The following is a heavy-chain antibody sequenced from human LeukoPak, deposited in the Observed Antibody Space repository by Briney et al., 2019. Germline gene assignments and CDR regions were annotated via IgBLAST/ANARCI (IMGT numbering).Heavy chain of an antibody. CDR1: GFTVSSNY. J-gene: IGHJ4*02. V-gene: IGHV3-53*05. Sequence: PGGSLRLSCAASGFTVSSNYMTWVRQAPGKGLECVSIIYTGGSTYYADSVKGRFTISRDNSKNTLYLQMNSLENEDTAVYYCARYSYGGNHYFDYWGQGTLVTVSS. CDR2: IYTGGST. D-gene: IGHD5-18*01. CDR3: ARYSYGGNHYFDY.